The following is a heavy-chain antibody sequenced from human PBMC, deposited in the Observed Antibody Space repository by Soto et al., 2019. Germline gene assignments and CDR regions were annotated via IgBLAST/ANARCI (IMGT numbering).Heavy chain of an antibody. Sequence: EVQLVESGGGLVQPGGSLRLSCAASGFTFGGYAMHWVRQAPGQGLEWVSCISWDGGYMGYAESVKGRFTISRDNAKKSLYLKMNSLRVEDTALYCFTEGEGYCRRIACQAAFDSWAQGTMVTVS. J-gene: IGHJ3*01. D-gene: IGHD2-15*01. CDR1: GFTFGGYA. CDR2: ISWDGGYM. CDR3: TEGEGYCRRIACQAAFDS. V-gene: IGHV3-9*01.